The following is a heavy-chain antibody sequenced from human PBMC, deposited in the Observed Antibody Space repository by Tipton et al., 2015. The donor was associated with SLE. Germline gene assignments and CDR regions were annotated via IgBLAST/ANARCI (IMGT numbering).Heavy chain of an antibody. D-gene: IGHD3-10*01. CDR2: IYYSGST. CDR3: ARGTRGWYFDL. V-gene: IGHV4-34*01. Sequence: LRLSCAVYGGSFSGYYWSWIRQPPGKGLEWIGYIYYSGSTNYNPSLKSRVTISVDTSKNQFSLKLSSVTAADTAVYYCARGTRGWYFDLWGRGTLVTVSS. CDR1: GGSFSGYY. J-gene: IGHJ2*01.